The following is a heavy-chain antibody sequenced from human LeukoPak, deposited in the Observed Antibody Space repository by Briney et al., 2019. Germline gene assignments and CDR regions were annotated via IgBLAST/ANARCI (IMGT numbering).Heavy chain of an antibody. Sequence: GGSLRLSCAASGFTFSSYAMHWVRQAPGKGLEWVAVISYDGSNKYYADSVKGRFTISRDNSKNTLYLQMNSLRAEDTAVYYCAKDLLYSIVAVNYYYYYGMDVWGQGTTVTVSS. J-gene: IGHJ6*02. CDR2: ISYDGSNK. D-gene: IGHD2-15*01. CDR3: AKDLLYSIVAVNYYYYYGMDV. CDR1: GFTFSSYA. V-gene: IGHV3-30-3*01.